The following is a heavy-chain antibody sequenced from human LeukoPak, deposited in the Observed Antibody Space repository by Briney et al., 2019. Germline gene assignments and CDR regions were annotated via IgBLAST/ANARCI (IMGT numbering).Heavy chain of an antibody. D-gene: IGHD6-19*01. Sequence: GGSLRLSCAASGFTFSDYYMSWIRQAPGKGLEWVSYISSSGNTIFYADSVKGRFTIPRNNAKNSVYLQMDSLRAEDTAVYFCARGFYDSSGWRNWFDPWGQGTLVTVSS. CDR2: ISSSGNTI. V-gene: IGHV3-11*01. J-gene: IGHJ5*02. CDR3: ARGFYDSSGWRNWFDP. CDR1: GFTFSDYY.